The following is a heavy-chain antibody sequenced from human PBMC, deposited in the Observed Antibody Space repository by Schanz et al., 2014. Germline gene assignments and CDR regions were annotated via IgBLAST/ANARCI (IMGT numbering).Heavy chain of an antibody. CDR2: ISSSSSTR. V-gene: IGHV3-48*04. D-gene: IGHD2-21*01. CDR1: GFSLDIFA. CDR3: ARKSLVSAHYDS. J-gene: IGHJ4*02. Sequence: EVHLLESGGGLVEPGGSLRLSCATSGFSLDIFAVSWVRQAPGKGLEWVSYISSSSSTRYYADSVKGRFTISRDISKNTLYLQMGSLRAEDVAVYYCARKSLVSAHYDSWGQGTLVTVSS.